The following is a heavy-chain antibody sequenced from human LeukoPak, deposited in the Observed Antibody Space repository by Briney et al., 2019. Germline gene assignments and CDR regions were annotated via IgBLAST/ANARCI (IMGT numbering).Heavy chain of an antibody. CDR2: ISYDGSNK. J-gene: IGHJ6*02. CDR3: AKDIVVVPAALEYYYGMDV. V-gene: IGHV3-30*18. D-gene: IGHD2-2*01. CDR1: GFTFSSYG. Sequence: GRSLGLSCAASGFTFSSYGMHWVRQAPGKGLEWVAVISYDGSNKYYADSVKGRFTISRDNSKNTLYLQMNSLRAEDTAVYYCAKDIVVVPAALEYYYGMDVWGQGTTVTVSS.